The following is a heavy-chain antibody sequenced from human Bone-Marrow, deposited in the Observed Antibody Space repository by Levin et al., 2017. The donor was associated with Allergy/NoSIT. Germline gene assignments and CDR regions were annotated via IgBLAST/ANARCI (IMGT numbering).Heavy chain of an antibody. CDR3: ARDSVPALGYCSGGSCWTGGYDYYGMDV. Sequence: LRLSCTVSGGSISSCGYYWSWIRQHPGKGLEWIGYIYYSGSTYYNPSLKSRVTISVDTSKNQFSLKLSSVTAADTAVYYCARDSVPALGYCSGGSCWTGGYDYYGMDVWGHGTTVTVSS. CDR1: GGSISSCGYY. V-gene: IGHV4-31*03. D-gene: IGHD2-15*01. J-gene: IGHJ6*02. CDR2: IYYSGST.